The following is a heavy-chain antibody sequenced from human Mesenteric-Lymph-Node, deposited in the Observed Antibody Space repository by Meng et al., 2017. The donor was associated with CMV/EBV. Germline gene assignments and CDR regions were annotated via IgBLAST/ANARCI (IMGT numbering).Heavy chain of an antibody. J-gene: IGHJ6*02. CDR2: ISWNSGNI. Sequence: SLKISCAASGFTFDDYAMHWVRQAPGKGLEWVSGISWNSGNIGYADSVKGRFTISRDNAKNSLCLQMNSLRAEDTAVYYCARDKNGMDVWGQGTTVTVSS. V-gene: IGHV3-9*01. CDR1: GFTFDDYA. CDR3: ARDKNGMDV.